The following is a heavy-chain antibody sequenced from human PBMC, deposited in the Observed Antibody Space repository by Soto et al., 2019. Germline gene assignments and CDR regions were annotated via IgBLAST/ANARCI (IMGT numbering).Heavy chain of an antibody. CDR1: GGSISSSSYY. V-gene: IGHV4-39*01. D-gene: IGHD6-13*01. J-gene: IGHJ6*03. Sequence: SETLSLTCTVSGGSISSSSYYWGWIRQPPGKGLEWIGSIYYSGSTYYNPSLKSRVTISVDTSKNQFSLKLSTVTAAETAVYYCARHPIAAAGKNRYYYYYYMDVWGKGTTVTVSS. CDR3: ARHPIAAAGKNRYYYYYYMDV. CDR2: IYYSGST.